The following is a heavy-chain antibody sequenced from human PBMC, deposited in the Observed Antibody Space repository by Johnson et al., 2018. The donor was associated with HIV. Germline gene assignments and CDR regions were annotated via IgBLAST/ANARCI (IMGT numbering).Heavy chain of an antibody. D-gene: IGHD6-13*01. Sequence: QVQLVESGGGVVRPGESLRLSCAASGFTFSTYAMHWVRQAPGKGLEWVAVISYDGSDKYYADSVKGRLTISSDNSKNTLYLQMNSLRAEDTAVYYCALLRGAAGDDAFDIWGQGTMVTVSS. CDR3: ALLRGAAGDDAFDI. CDR2: ISYDGSDK. J-gene: IGHJ3*02. CDR1: GFTFSTYA. V-gene: IGHV3-30*03.